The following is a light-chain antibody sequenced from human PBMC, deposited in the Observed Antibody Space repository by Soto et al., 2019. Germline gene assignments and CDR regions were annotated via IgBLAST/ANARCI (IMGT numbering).Light chain of an antibody. CDR2: AAS. CDR1: QGISSY. CDR3: QQYYSYLWM. J-gene: IGKJ1*01. Sequence: AIRMTQSPSSFSASTGDRVTITCRASQGISSYLAWYQQKPGKAPKLLIYAASTLQSGVPSRFSGSGSGTDFTLTISCLQSEDFATYYCQQYYSYLWMFGQGTKVEIK. V-gene: IGKV1-8*01.